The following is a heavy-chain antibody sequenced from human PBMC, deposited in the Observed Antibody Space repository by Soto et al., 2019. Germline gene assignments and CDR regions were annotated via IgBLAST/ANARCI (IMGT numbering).Heavy chain of an antibody. V-gene: IGHV3-23*01. CDR1: GFTFSNYA. J-gene: IGHJ4*02. CDR3: AREGVGGGNYATHFDF. D-gene: IGHD3-10*01. Sequence: EVQLLESGGGLVQPGGSLRLSCAASGFTFSNYAMSWLRQASGKRPEWVSAVGGDGGAPNYADSVRGRFTISRDNSNDTLYLQMNSLRPEDTAIYYGAREGVGGGNYATHFDFWGQGTLVTVSS. CDR2: VGGDGGAP.